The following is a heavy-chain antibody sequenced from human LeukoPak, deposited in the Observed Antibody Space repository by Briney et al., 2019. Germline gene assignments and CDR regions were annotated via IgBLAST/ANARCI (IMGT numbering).Heavy chain of an antibody. CDR1: GYTFTSYG. V-gene: IGHV1-18*01. J-gene: IGHJ4*02. CDR2: ISTYNGDT. D-gene: IGHD6-13*01. CDR3: ATTMSSSWYY. Sequence: GASVKVSCKASGYTFTSYGITWVRQAPGQGLEWVGWISTYNGDTNYAQKLQGRVTMTTDTSTTTVYMEMRSLRSDDTAVYYCATTMSSSWYYWGQGTLVTVSS.